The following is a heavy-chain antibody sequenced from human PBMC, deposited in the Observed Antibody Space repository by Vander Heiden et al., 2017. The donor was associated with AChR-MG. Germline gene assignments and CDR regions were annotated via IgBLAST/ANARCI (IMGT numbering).Heavy chain of an antibody. V-gene: IGHV2-5*01. CDR1: GFSPSTSGVG. Sequence: QITLTESGPTLVQPTQTLTLTCTFPGFSPSTSGVGVGWIRQPPGKALELLALIYWNDDKRYSPSLKNRLTITKDTSKNQVVLTIINMDPVDTGTYYGANRRGSGQKFDYWGQGALVTVSS. CDR3: ANRRGSGQKFDY. D-gene: IGHD6-19*01. CDR2: IYWNDDK. J-gene: IGHJ4*02.